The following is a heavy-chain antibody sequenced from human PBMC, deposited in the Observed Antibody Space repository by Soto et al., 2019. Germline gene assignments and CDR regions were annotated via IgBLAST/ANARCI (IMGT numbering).Heavy chain of an antibody. J-gene: IGHJ3*02. V-gene: IGHV1-46*01. Sequence: ASVKVSCKASGYTFTSYYMHWVRQAPGQGLEWMGIINPSGGSTSYAQKFQGRVTMTRDTSTGTVYMELSSLRSEDTAVYYCARVWNDAAFDIWGQGTMVTVSS. CDR1: GYTFTSYY. CDR2: INPSGGST. D-gene: IGHD1-1*01. CDR3: ARVWNDAAFDI.